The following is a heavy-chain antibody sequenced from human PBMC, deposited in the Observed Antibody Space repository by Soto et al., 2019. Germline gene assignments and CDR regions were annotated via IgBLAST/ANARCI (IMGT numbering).Heavy chain of an antibody. Sequence: ASVKVSCKASGGTFSSYAISWVRQAPGQGXEWMGGIIPTFGTANYAQKFQGRVTITADESTSTAYMELSSLRSEDTAVYYCARDSTTVDTAMVTRYYGMDVWGQGTTVTVSS. V-gene: IGHV1-69*13. CDR2: IIPTFGTA. CDR1: GGTFSSYA. J-gene: IGHJ6*02. D-gene: IGHD5-18*01. CDR3: ARDSTTVDTAMVTRYYGMDV.